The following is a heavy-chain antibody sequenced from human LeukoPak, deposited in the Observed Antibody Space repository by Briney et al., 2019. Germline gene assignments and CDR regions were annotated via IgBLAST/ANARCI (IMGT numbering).Heavy chain of an antibody. CDR1: GFTFTDYY. D-gene: IGHD1-1*01. CDR3: ARARFGTAGADY. CDR2: ISGNGESV. Sequence: PGGSLRLSCAASGFTFTDYYMIWIRQAPGKGLEWLSYISGNGESVKYADSVKGRFTISRDNVKNSLYLQMNSLRAEDTAVYYCARARFGTAGADYWGQGTLVTVSS. V-gene: IGHV3-11*01. J-gene: IGHJ4*02.